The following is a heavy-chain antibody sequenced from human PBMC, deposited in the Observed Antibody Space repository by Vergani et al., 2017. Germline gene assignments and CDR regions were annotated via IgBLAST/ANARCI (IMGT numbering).Heavy chain of an antibody. CDR3: AGDTHSWQRADR. CDR1: GVSVTDYN. Sequence: QAQLQESGPGLVKPSETLSLTCHVFGVSVTDYNCNWIRQAPGKGLEWIGSLSTTGGATHASHNPSLKIRVSISVDTSKSQFSLRRTSVTAAEAAIYYCAGDTHSWQRADRWGQGLLVSVSS. V-gene: IGHV4-59*02. J-gene: IGHJ5*02. CDR2: LSTTGGA. D-gene: IGHD6-13*01.